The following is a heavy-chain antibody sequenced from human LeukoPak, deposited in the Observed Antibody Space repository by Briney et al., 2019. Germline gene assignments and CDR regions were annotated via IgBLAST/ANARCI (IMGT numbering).Heavy chain of an antibody. V-gene: IGHV1-2*02. J-gene: IGHJ3*02. D-gene: IGHD4-11*01. CDR1: GYNFRDHY. CDR3: AILTTLIPPYAFDI. Sequence: ASVRVSYKPCGYNFRDHYLLWVRQAPRQRLEGLGWMNPQSGDTQNPQRFHRRVTTTRDKSIIRAYMELSRMSSDDTAVYYCAILTTLIPPYAFDIWGQGTMVTVSS. CDR2: MNPQSGDT.